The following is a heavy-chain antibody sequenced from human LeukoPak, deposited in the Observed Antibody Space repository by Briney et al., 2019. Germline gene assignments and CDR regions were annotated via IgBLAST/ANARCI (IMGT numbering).Heavy chain of an antibody. V-gene: IGHV1-24*01. CDR2: FDPEDGET. Sequence: ASVKVSCKVSGYTLTELSMHWVRQAPGKGLEWMGGFDPEDGETIYAQKFQGRVTMTEDTSTDTAYMELSSLRSEDTAVYYCAIALYSGYDANAFDIWGQGTMVTVSS. J-gene: IGHJ3*02. CDR1: GYTLTELS. CDR3: AIALYSGYDANAFDI. D-gene: IGHD5-12*01.